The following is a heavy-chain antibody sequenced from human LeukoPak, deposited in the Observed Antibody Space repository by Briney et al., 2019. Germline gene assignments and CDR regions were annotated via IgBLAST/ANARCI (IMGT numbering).Heavy chain of an antibody. Sequence: SVKVSCKASGGTFSSYAISWVRQAPGQGLEWMGGIIPIFGTANYAQKFQGRVTITADESTSTAYMELSSLRSEDTAVYYCARASILYYDSSGYYPLHYYYYSMDVWGQGTTVTVSS. V-gene: IGHV1-69*13. CDR2: IIPIFGTA. CDR3: ARASILYYDSSGYYPLHYYYYSMDV. J-gene: IGHJ6*02. D-gene: IGHD3-22*01. CDR1: GGTFSSYA.